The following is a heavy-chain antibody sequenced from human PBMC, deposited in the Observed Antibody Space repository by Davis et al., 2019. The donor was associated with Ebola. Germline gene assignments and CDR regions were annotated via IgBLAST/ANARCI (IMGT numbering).Heavy chain of an antibody. D-gene: IGHD2-2*01. J-gene: IGHJ6*04. Sequence: AASVKVSCKASRGTFSSYAISWVRQAPGQGLEWMGGIIPIFGTANYAQKFQGRVPITADESTSTAYMELQSLTSDDTAVYYCAGAVGCSSTSCLYYYYGMDVWGKGTTVTVSS. CDR2: IIPIFGTA. V-gene: IGHV1-69*13. CDR3: AGAVGCSSTSCLYYYYGMDV. CDR1: RGTFSSYA.